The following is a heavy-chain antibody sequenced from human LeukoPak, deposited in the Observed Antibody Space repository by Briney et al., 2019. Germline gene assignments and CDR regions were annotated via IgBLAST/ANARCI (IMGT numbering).Heavy chain of an antibody. D-gene: IGHD2-15*01. CDR2: IYYSGST. Sequence: SETLSLTCTVSGGSISSYYWSWIRQPPGKGLEWIGYIYYSGSTNYNPSLKSRVTISVDTSKNQFSLKLSSVTAADTAVYYCARGSRGSASDIWGQGTMVTVSS. J-gene: IGHJ3*02. CDR1: GGSISSYY. V-gene: IGHV4-59*01. CDR3: ARGSRGSASDI.